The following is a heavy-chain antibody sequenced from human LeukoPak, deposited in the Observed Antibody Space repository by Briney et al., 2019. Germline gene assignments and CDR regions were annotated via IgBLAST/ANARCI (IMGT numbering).Heavy chain of an antibody. CDR1: GYSFSTSW. V-gene: IGHV5-51*01. CDR3: ARRGNGRDAFDI. J-gene: IGHJ3*02. D-gene: IGHD2-15*01. Sequence: GESLKISCKGSGYSFSTSWIDWVRQMPGKGLEWLGIMYPGDSDTRYNPSFEGQVIISADKSISTAYLQWSSLEASDTAMYYCARRGNGRDAFDIWGQGTMVTVSS. CDR2: MYPGDSDT.